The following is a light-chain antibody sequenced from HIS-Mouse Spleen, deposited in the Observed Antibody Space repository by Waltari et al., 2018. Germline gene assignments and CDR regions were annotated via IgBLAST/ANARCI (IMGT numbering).Light chain of an antibody. V-gene: IGLV2-11*02. Sequence: QSALTQPRSVSGSPGRSVPIPCPGTSSEVGGFNYAPWYQQPPGKPPKLMIYDVSKRPSGVPDRFSGSKSGNTASLTISGLQAEDEADYYCCSYAGSYTSWVFGGGTKLTVL. CDR1: SSEVGGFNY. CDR3: CSYAGSYTSWV. CDR2: DVS. J-gene: IGLJ3*02.